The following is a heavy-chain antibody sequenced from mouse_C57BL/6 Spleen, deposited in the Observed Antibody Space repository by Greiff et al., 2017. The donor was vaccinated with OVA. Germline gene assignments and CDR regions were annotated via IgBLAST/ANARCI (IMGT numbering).Heavy chain of an antibody. CDR1: GYTFTSYW. V-gene: IGHV1-50*01. Sequence: QVQLQQPGAELVKPGASVKLSCKASGYTFTSYWMQWVKQRPGQGLEWIGEIDPSDSYTNYNQKFKGKATLTVDTSSSTAYMQLSSLTSEDSAVYYCARRSGYYLLDYWGQGTTLTVSS. J-gene: IGHJ2*01. CDR2: IDPSDSYT. CDR3: ARRSGYYLLDY. D-gene: IGHD2-3*01.